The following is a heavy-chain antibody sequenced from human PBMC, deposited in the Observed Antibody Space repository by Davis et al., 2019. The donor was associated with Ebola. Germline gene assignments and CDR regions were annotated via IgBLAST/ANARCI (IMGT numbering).Heavy chain of an antibody. CDR2: ISSSGTI. V-gene: IGHV3-48*01. CDR3: ASGYSRDFDY. CDR1: GFTFSLYS. D-gene: IGHD6-13*01. J-gene: IGHJ4*02. Sequence: PGGSLRLSCAASGFTFSLYSMNWVRQAPGKGLEWVSYISSSGTIYYTDSVKGRFTISRDNGKNSLYLQMNSLRAEDTAVYYCASGYSRDFDYWGQGTLVTVSS.